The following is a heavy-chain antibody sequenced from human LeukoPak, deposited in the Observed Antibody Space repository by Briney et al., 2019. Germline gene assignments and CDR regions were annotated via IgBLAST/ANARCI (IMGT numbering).Heavy chain of an antibody. CDR2: IIPIFGTA. J-gene: IGHJ6*02. V-gene: IGHV1-69*01. CDR3: ARDPRRDYYDSSGEHYYYYGMDV. D-gene: IGHD3-22*01. Sequence: SVTVSCKASGGTFSSYAISWVRQAPGQGLEWMGGIIPIFGTANYAQKFQGRVTITAHESTSTAYMELSSLRSEDTAVYYCARDPRRDYYDSSGEHYYYYGMDVWGQGTTVTVSS. CDR1: GGTFSSYA.